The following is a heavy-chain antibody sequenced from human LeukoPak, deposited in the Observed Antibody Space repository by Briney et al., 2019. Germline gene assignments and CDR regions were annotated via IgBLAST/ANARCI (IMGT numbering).Heavy chain of an antibody. D-gene: IGHD2-2*01. V-gene: IGHV3-23*01. CDR3: ARHDHQGASLDY. CDR1: GFTFSNYA. Sequence: GGSLRLSCAASGFTFSNYAMTWVRQAPGKGLEWVSAISGSGGSTYYADAVKGRFTISRDNAKNSLYPQMNSLRAEDTALYYCARHDHQGASLDYWGQGTLVTVSS. CDR2: ISGSGGST. J-gene: IGHJ4*02.